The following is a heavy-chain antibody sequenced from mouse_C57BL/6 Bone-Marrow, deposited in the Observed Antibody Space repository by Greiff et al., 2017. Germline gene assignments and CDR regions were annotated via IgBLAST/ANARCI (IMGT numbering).Heavy chain of an antibody. V-gene: IGHV2-5*01. J-gene: IGHJ1*03. CDR3: AKIYYYASYVDV. CDR1: GFSLTSYG. Sequence: VQVVESGPGLVQPSQSLSITCTVSGFSLTSYGVHWVRQSPGKGLEWLGVIWRGGSTDYNAAFMSRLSITKDNSKSQVFFKMNSLQADDTAIYYCAKIYYYASYVDVWGTGTTVTVSS. CDR2: IWRGGST. D-gene: IGHD1-1*01.